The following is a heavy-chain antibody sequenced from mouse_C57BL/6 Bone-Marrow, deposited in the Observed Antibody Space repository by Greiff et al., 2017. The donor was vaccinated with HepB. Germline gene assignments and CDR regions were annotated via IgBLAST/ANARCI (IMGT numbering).Heavy chain of an antibody. D-gene: IGHD1-1*01. CDR3: ARSYYGSSYDAMDY. CDR1: GYAFSSSW. Sequence: VQLVESGPELVKPGASVKISCKASGYAFSSSWMNWVKQRPGKGLEWIGRIYPGDGDTNYNGKFKGKATLTADKSSSTAYMQLSSLTSEDSAVYFCARSYYGSSYDAMDYWGQGTSVTVSS. J-gene: IGHJ4*01. CDR2: IYPGDGDT. V-gene: IGHV1-82*01.